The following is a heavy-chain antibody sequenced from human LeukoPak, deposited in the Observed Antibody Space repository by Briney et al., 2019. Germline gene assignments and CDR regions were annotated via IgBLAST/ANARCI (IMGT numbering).Heavy chain of an antibody. CDR1: GYSFTSYW. CDR3: ARRGSSGWYGDDAFDI. D-gene: IGHD6-19*01. CDR2: IYPGDSDT. V-gene: IGHV5-51*01. J-gene: IGHJ3*02. Sequence: HGESLKISCKGSGYSFTSYWIGWVRQMPGKGLDWMGIIYPGDSDTRYSPSFQGQVTISADKSISTAYLQWSSLKASDTAMYYCARRGSSGWYGDDAFDIWGQGTMVTVSS.